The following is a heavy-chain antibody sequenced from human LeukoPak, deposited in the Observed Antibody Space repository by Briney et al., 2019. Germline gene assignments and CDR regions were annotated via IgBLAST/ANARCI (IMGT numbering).Heavy chain of an antibody. CDR3: ARDGTTTVTQHWYFDL. D-gene: IGHD4-17*01. CDR1: GGSISSGDYY. J-gene: IGHJ2*01. V-gene: IGHV4-30-4*01. Sequence: SQTLSLTCTVSGGSISSGDYYWSWIRQPPGKGLEWIGYIYYSGSTYYNPSLMSRVTISVDTSKNQFSLKLSSVTAADTAVYYCARDGTTTVTQHWYFDLWGRGTLVTVSS. CDR2: IYYSGST.